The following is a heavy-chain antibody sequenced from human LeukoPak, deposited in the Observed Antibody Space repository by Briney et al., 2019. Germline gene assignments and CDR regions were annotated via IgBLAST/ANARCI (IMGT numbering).Heavy chain of an antibody. D-gene: IGHD1-26*01. CDR3: ARPLQGIVGATGFDY. J-gene: IGHJ4*02. CDR2: IYPSDSDT. Sequence: GESLQISCQGSEYSFATYWIAWLRQLPGKGLECMGIIYPSDSDTRYSPSFQGQVTISADKSIKTAYLQWSSLKAWDTAMYYCARPLQGIVGATGFDYWGQGTLVTVSS. CDR1: EYSFATYW. V-gene: IGHV5-51*01.